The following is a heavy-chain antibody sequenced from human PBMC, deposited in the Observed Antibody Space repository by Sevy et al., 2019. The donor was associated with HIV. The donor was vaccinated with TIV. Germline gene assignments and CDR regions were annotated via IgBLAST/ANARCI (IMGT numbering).Heavy chain of an antibody. Sequence: SETLSLTCTVSGGSISSGGYYWSWIRQHPGKGLEWIGYIYYSGSTYYNPSLKSRVTISVDTSKNQFSLKLSSVTAADTAVYYWARDGTLYDFWSGYSSYYYYGMDVWGQGTTVTVSS. V-gene: IGHV4-31*03. CDR2: IYYSGST. D-gene: IGHD3-3*01. CDR3: ARDGTLYDFWSGYSSYYYYGMDV. CDR1: GGSISSGGYY. J-gene: IGHJ6*02.